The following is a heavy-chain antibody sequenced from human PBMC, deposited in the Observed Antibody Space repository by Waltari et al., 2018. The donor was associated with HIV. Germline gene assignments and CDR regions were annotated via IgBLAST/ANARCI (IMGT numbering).Heavy chain of an antibody. CDR2: TYFSSKCYI. CDR3: ARGWDYDFWSGLEGGKFDP. V-gene: IGHV6-1*01. J-gene: IGHJ5*02. D-gene: IGHD3-3*01. Sequence: QVQLQQSGPGLVKPSQTLSLTCAISGDSVSSNSAAWNWIRQSPRRGLEWLVRTYFSSKCYIDDAVSLKSRITIIPDTSKNHFSLQLNSVAPEDTAVYFCARGWDYDFWSGLEGGKFDPWGLGTLVTVSS. CDR1: GDSVSSNSAA.